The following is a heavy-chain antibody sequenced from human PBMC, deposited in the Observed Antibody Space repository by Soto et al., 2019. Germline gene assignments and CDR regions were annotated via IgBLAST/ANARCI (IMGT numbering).Heavy chain of an antibody. CDR1: GFTFSSYA. V-gene: IGHV3-23*01. CDR3: ARAQGPYYYDSSGFPYNWFDP. CDR2: ISDSGGST. J-gene: IGHJ5*02. Sequence: GGSLRLSCAASGFTFSSYAMSWVRQAPGKGLEWVSTISDSGGSTYYADSVKGRFTISRDNSKNTLYLQMNSLRAEDTAVYYCARAQGPYYYDSSGFPYNWFDPWGQGTLVTVSS. D-gene: IGHD3-22*01.